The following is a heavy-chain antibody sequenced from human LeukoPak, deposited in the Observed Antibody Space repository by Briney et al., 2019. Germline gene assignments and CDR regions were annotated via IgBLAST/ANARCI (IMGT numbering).Heavy chain of an antibody. CDR1: GLTLSNYG. CDR3: AKWGYSGSPDAFDI. J-gene: IGHJ3*02. CDR2: ISGSGGST. Sequence: PGGSLRLSCAVSGLTLSNYGMSWVPQAPGKGLGWVSAISGSGGSTYHADSVKGRFTISRDNSKNTLYLQMNSLRAEDTAVYYCAKWGYSGSPDAFDIWGQGTMVTVSS. V-gene: IGHV3-23*01. D-gene: IGHD1-26*01.